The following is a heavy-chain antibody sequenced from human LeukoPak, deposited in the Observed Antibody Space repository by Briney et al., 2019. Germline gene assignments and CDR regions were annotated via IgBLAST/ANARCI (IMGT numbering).Heavy chain of an antibody. CDR1: GFTFSSYG. Sequence: PGGSLRPSCAASGFTFSSYGMSWVRQAPGKGLEWVSAISGSGGSTYYADSVKGRFTISRDNSKNTLYLQMNSLRAEDTAVYYCAKSPYYYDSSGRTKYYMDVWGKGTTVTISS. J-gene: IGHJ6*03. CDR2: ISGSGGST. CDR3: AKSPYYYDSSGRTKYYMDV. V-gene: IGHV3-23*01. D-gene: IGHD3-22*01.